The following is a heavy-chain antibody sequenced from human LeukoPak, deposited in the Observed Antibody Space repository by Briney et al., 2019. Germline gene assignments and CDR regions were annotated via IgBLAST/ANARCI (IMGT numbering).Heavy chain of an antibody. CDR3: ARDLVAVTKGFDI. CDR2: ISYIGTT. D-gene: IGHD4-17*01. Sequence: ASETLSLTCAVSGDSFSSHYWTWIRQPPGRGLEWIGYISYIGTTNYNPSLKSRVTISIDTSKNQFSLKLSSVTTADTAVYYCARDLVAVTKGFDIWGLGTMVSVSS. V-gene: IGHV4-59*11. CDR1: GDSFSSHY. J-gene: IGHJ3*02.